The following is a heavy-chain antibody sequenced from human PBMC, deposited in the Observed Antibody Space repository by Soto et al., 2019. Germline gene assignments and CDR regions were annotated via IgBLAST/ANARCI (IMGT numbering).Heavy chain of an antibody. Sequence: AEAMHSSCKGSGYSFTDYWIDWVRQMPGKGLEWMGIIYPGDSDTRYSPSFQGQVTISADKSTSTAYLQLNSLKASDTAMYYCARHVFCSITFLQRQVVYWGQAILVNV. D-gene: IGHD2-2*01. CDR1: GYSFTDYW. CDR3: ARHVFCSITFLQRQVVY. J-gene: IGHJ4*02. CDR2: IYPGDSDT. V-gene: IGHV5-51*01.